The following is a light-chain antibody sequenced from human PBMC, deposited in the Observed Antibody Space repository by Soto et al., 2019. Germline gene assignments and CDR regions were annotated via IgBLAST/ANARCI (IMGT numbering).Light chain of an antibody. CDR3: HQYNNWYT. CDR2: GAS. J-gene: IGKJ2*01. V-gene: IGKV3-15*01. Sequence: EIVMTQSPATLSVSPGARATLSCRARQSVSSNLAWYQQKPGQAPSLLIYGASTRATGIPARCSGSGSGTEFARTISGLQSDDFAVYDDHQYNNWYTFGQGTKLEIK. CDR1: QSVSSN.